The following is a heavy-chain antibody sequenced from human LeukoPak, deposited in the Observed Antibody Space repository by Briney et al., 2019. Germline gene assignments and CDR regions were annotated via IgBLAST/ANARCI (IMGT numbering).Heavy chain of an antibody. CDR1: GFTFSSYA. CDR2: ISYDGSNK. CDR3: AGLYGSGSYYHFDY. J-gene: IGHJ4*02. Sequence: GGSLRLSCAASGFTFSSYAMPWVRQAPGKGLEWVAVISYDGSNKYYADSVKGRFTISRDNSKNTLYLQMNSLRAEDTAVYYCAGLYGSGSYYHFDYWGQGTLVTVSS. V-gene: IGHV3-30-3*01. D-gene: IGHD3-10*01.